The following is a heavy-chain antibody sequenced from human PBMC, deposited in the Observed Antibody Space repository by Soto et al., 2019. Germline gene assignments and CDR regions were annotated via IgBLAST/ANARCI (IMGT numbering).Heavy chain of an antibody. V-gene: IGHV4-34*01. Sequence: QVQLQQWGAGLLKPSETLSLTCAVDGGSFSGYHWSWIRQPPGKGLAWIGEINHSGSTTYNPSLKSRVTISVDTSKNQFSLKLSSVTASDSAVYYCARGLITRRWFDPWGHGTLVTVSS. J-gene: IGHJ5*02. CDR3: ARGLITRRWFDP. CDR1: GGSFSGYH. CDR2: INHSGST. D-gene: IGHD3-10*01.